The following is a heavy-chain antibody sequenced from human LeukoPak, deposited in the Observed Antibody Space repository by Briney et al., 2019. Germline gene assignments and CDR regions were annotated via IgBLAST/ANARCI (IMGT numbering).Heavy chain of an antibody. Sequence: SETLSLTCAVYGGSFSGYYWSWIRQPPGKGLGWIGEINHSGSTNYNPSLKSRVTISVDTSKNQFSLKLSSVTAADTAVYYCARGRGSSGYYYVAPKYFDYWGQGTLVTVSS. CDR2: INHSGST. CDR3: ARGRGSSGYYYVAPKYFDY. V-gene: IGHV4-34*01. J-gene: IGHJ4*02. CDR1: GGSFSGYY. D-gene: IGHD3-22*01.